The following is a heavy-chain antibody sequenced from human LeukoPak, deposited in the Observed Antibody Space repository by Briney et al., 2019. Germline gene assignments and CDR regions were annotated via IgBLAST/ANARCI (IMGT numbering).Heavy chain of an antibody. Sequence: KSSETLSLTCTVSGGSISSSSYYWGWIRQPPGKGLEWIGSIYYSGSTYYNPSLKSRVTISVDTSKNQFSLKLSSVTAADTAVYYCARDKLTGTTDYFDYWGQGTLVTVSS. CDR1: GGSISSSSYY. D-gene: IGHD1-20*01. J-gene: IGHJ4*02. CDR3: ARDKLTGTTDYFDY. CDR2: IYYSGST. V-gene: IGHV4-39*07.